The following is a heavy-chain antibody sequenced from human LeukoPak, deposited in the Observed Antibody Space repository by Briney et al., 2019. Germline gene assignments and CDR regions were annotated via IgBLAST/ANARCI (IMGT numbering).Heavy chain of an antibody. Sequence: ASVKVSCKVSGYTLTELSMHWVRQAPGKGPEWMGGFDPEDGETIYAQKFQGRVTMTEDTSTDTAYMELSSLRSEDTAVYYCATDRRVAGIRYFDYWGQGTLVTVSS. CDR3: ATDRRVAGIRYFDY. D-gene: IGHD6-19*01. CDR2: FDPEDGET. J-gene: IGHJ4*02. V-gene: IGHV1-24*01. CDR1: GYTLTELS.